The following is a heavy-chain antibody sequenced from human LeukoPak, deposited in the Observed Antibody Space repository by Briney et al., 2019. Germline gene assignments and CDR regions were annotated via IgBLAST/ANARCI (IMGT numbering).Heavy chain of an antibody. Sequence: PSGTLSLTCAVSGGSISSSHWWSWVRQPPGKGLEWIGEIYHSGSTNYNPSLKSRVTISVDKSRNQFSLKLNSVTAADTAVYYCARFLGTCSGGSCYTLDYWGQGTLVTVSS. J-gene: IGHJ4*02. D-gene: IGHD2-15*01. CDR2: IYHSGST. CDR3: ARFLGTCSGGSCYTLDY. V-gene: IGHV4-4*02. CDR1: GGSISSSHW.